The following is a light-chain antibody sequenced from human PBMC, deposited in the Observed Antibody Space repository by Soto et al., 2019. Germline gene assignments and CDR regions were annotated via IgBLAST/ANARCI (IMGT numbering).Light chain of an antibody. CDR1: ALPKQY. CDR2: KDS. CDR3: QSADSSGTYPYVV. V-gene: IGLV3-25*03. J-gene: IGLJ2*01. Sequence: SYELTQPPSVSVSPGQTARITCSGDALPKQYAYWYQQKPGQAPLLVIYKDSERPSGIPERFSGSSSGTRVTLAISGVQAEDEADYYCQSADSSGTYPYVVFGGGTKLTVL.